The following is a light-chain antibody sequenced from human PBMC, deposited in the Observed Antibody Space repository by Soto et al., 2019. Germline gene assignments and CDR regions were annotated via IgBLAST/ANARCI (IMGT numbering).Light chain of an antibody. V-gene: IGKV1-8*01. Sequence: AIRMTQSPSSLSASTGDRVTITCRASQGISSYLAWYQHKPGKAPKLLIYDASTLQSGVPSRFSGSGSGTDFTLTISCLQSEDFATYYCQQYDSYPRTFGQGTKVEIK. CDR3: QQYDSYPRT. CDR1: QGISSY. J-gene: IGKJ1*01. CDR2: DAS.